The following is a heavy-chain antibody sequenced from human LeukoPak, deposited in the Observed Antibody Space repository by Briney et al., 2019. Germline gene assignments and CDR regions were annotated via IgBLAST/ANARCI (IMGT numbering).Heavy chain of an antibody. CDR3: ARRGMGSSSSY. D-gene: IGHD6-6*01. Sequence: SETLSLTCTVSGGSISSSSYYWGWIRQPPGKGLEWIGSIYYSGSTYYNPSLKSRVTISIDTSKNQFSLKLSSVTAADTAVYYCARRGMGSSSSYWGQGTLVTVSS. CDR2: IYYSGST. CDR1: GGSISSSSYY. J-gene: IGHJ4*02. V-gene: IGHV4-39*01.